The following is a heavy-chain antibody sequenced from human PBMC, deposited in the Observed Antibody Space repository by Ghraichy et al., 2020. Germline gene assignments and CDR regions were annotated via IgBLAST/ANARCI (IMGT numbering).Heavy chain of an antibody. D-gene: IGHD3-22*01. Sequence: GSLRLSCAASGFSFSDHYMSWIRQAPGKGLEWLSWISYRGDSVYYADSVKGRFAISRDNGQKSVFLQMNSLRADDTAVYYCARDPRGTDYDSGGYYKDWGQRTLVTVSS. V-gene: IGHV3-11*01. CDR3: ARDPRGTDYDSGGYYKD. CDR1: GFSFSDHY. J-gene: IGHJ4*02. CDR2: ISYRGDSV.